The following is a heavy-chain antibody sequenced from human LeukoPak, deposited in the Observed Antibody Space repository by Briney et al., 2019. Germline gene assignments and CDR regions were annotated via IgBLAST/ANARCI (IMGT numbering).Heavy chain of an antibody. CDR2: LSDSGGGT. CDR1: GFTFSSYS. D-gene: IGHD4-23*01. J-gene: IGHJ4*02. Sequence: PGGSLRLSCAASGFTFSSYSMTWVRQAPGKGLEWVSSLSDSGGGTYYADSVKGRFTIPRDNSKNTLYLQMNSLRAEDTAVYYCAKDLAYGGNSPFDYWGQGTLVTVSS. V-gene: IGHV3-23*01. CDR3: AKDLAYGGNSPFDY.